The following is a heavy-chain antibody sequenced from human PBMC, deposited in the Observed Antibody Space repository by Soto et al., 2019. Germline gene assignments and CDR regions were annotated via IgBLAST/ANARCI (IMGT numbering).Heavy chain of an antibody. D-gene: IGHD6-13*01. CDR2: IYYSGST. Sequence: SETLSLTCTVSGGSISSYYWSWIRQPPGKGLEWIGYIYYSGSTNYNPSLKSRVTISVDTSKNQFSLKLSSVTAADTAVYYCARDHRLTHSSSWAYYYGMDVWGQGTTVTVSS. J-gene: IGHJ6*02. CDR1: GGSISSYY. CDR3: ARDHRLTHSSSWAYYYGMDV. V-gene: IGHV4-59*01.